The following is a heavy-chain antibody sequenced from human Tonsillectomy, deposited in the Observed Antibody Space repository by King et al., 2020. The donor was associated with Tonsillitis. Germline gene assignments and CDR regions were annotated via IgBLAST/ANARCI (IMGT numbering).Heavy chain of an antibody. CDR2: IIPIFGTA. CDR3: ARDRNYFDSSGYRAGDWYFDL. V-gene: IGHV1-69*01. Sequence: QLVQSGAEVKKPGSSVKVSCKASGGTFSSYAISWVRQAPGQGLEWMGGIIPIFGTANYAQKFQGRVTITADESTSTAYMELSSRRSEDTAVYYCARDRNYFDSSGYRAGDWYFDLWGRGTLVTVPS. D-gene: IGHD3-22*01. CDR1: GGTFSSYA. J-gene: IGHJ2*01.